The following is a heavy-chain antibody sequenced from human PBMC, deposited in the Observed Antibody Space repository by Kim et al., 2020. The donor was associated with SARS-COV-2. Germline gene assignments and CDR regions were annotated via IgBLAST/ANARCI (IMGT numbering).Heavy chain of an antibody. CDR2: ISYDGSNK. J-gene: IGHJ2*01. CDR1: GFTFSSYG. CDR3: AKGVRSPAASWYFDL. D-gene: IGHD2-21*01. V-gene: IGHV3-30*18. Sequence: GGSLRLSCAASGFTFSSYGMHWVRQAPGKGLEWVAVISYDGSNKYYADSVKGRFTISRDNSKNTLYLQMNSLRAEDTAVYYCAKGVRSPAASWYFDLWGRGTLVTVSS.